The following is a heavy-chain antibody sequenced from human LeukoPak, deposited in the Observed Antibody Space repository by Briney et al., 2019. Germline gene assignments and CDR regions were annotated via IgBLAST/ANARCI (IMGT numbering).Heavy chain of an antibody. J-gene: IGHJ6*02. V-gene: IGHV4-4*07. D-gene: IGHD3-10*01. CDR1: GGSVSSYY. CDR2: ICNNEST. CDR3: ARDLTMVRGMDV. Sequence: PPETLSLTCSVSGGSVSSYYWSWIRQPAGKGLEWIGHICNNESTNCNPSLKSRVAMSVDTSKNQFSLKVSSVTAADTAVYYCARDLTMVRGMDVWGQGTTVTVSS.